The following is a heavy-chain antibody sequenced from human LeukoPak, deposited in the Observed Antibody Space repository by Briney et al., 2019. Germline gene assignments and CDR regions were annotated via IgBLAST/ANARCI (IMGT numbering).Heavy chain of an antibody. Sequence: SETLSLTCAVYGGSFSGYYWSWIRQPPGKGLEWIGEINHSGSTNYNPSLKSRATISVDTSKNQFSLKLSSVTAADTAVYYCARGQRRYCSSTSCYTFDYWGQGTLVTVSS. CDR2: INHSGST. CDR3: ARGQRRYCSSTSCYTFDY. J-gene: IGHJ4*02. V-gene: IGHV4-34*01. D-gene: IGHD2-2*02. CDR1: GGSFSGYY.